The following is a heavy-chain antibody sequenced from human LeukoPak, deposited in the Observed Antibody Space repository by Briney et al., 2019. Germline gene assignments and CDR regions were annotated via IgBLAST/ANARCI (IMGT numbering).Heavy chain of an antibody. CDR2: INPNINGT. V-gene: IGHV1-2*02. Sequence: ASVKVSCKASGYTFTGYYIHWVRQAPRQGLEWMGWINPNINGTNYAQKFQGRVTMTGDRSISTAYMELSRLRSDDTAVYYCARERTPGSGYGVDYWGQGTVVTVSP. D-gene: IGHD6-25*01. CDR1: GYTFTGYY. J-gene: IGHJ4*02. CDR3: ARERTPGSGYGVDY.